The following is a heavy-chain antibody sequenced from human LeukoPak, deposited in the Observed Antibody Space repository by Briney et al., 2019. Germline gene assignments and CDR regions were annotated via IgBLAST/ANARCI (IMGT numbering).Heavy chain of an antibody. Sequence: ASVKVSCKASGYTFTSYDINWVRQANGQGLEWMGWMNPNSGNTGYAQKFQGRVTMTRNTSISTAYMELSSLRSEDTAVYYCARVSPDSSSWPAFDYWGQGTLVTVSS. CDR1: GYTFTSYD. J-gene: IGHJ4*02. V-gene: IGHV1-8*01. D-gene: IGHD6-13*01. CDR2: MNPNSGNT. CDR3: ARVSPDSSSWPAFDY.